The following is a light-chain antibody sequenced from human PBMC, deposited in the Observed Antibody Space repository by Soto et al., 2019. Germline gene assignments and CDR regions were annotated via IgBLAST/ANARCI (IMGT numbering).Light chain of an antibody. J-gene: IGLJ1*01. V-gene: IGLV2-14*01. CDR2: DVN. CDR1: SSYVGASNY. CDR3: SSYTSSSTYV. Sequence: QSVLTQPASVSGSPGQSTTISCTGTSSYVGASNYVSWYQQHPAKAPKLIISDVNYRPSGVSNRFSGSKSGNTASLTISGLQVEDEADYYCSSYTSSSTYVFGTGTKVTVL.